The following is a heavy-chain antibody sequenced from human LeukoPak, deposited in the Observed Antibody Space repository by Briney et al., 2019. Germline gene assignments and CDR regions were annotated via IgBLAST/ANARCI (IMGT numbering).Heavy chain of an antibody. J-gene: IGHJ5*02. CDR3: ARGWFDA. Sequence: GGCLRLSCAASGFTFSDHEMNWVRQAPGKGLEWLSYIDSRGTIIYDADSAKGRFTISRDNARNSLYLQLSSLRVEDTAFYYCARGWFDAWGRGTLVTVSS. CDR1: GFTFSDHE. CDR2: IDSRGTII. V-gene: IGHV3-48*03.